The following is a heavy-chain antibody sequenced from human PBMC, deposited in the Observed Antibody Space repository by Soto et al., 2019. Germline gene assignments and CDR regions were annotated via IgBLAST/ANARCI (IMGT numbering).Heavy chain of an antibody. CDR3: AKGQCRITMIVVAISAFDI. CDR1: GFTFSSYA. V-gene: IGHV3-23*01. D-gene: IGHD3-22*01. J-gene: IGHJ3*02. Sequence: EVQLLESGGGLVQPGGSLRLSCAASGFTFSSYAMSWVRQAPGKGLEWVSAISGSGGTTYYADSVKGRFTISRDNSKNTLYLQMNSLRAEDTAVYYCAKGQCRITMIVVAISAFDIWGQGTMVTVSS. CDR2: ISGSGGTT.